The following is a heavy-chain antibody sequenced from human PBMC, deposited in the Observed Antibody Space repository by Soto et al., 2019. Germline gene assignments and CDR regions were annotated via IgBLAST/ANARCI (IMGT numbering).Heavy chain of an antibody. V-gene: IGHV3-23*01. CDR3: AKARGAIDSSGYYAARGYYGMDV. CDR2: ISGSGGST. Sequence: GGSLRLSCAASGFTFSSYAMSWVRQAPGKWLEWVGAISGSGGSTYYADSVKGRFTISRDNSKNTLYLQMNSLRAEDTAVYYCAKARGAIDSSGYYAARGYYGMDVWGQGTTVTSP. D-gene: IGHD3-22*01. J-gene: IGHJ6*02. CDR1: GFTFSSYA.